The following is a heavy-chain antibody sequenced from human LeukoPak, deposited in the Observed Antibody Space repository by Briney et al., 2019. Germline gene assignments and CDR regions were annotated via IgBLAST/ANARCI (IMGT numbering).Heavy chain of an antibody. CDR2: ISWSGDRM. CDR1: GFTFEDHV. V-gene: IGHV3-9*01. CDR3: AKDLGGSATTV. J-gene: IGHJ4*02. Sequence: PGGSLRLSCAASGFTFEDHVMHWVRQAPGKGLEWVSSISWSGDRMGYADAVKGRFTISRDNAKNSLFLQMNSLRVEDTAFYCAKDLGGSATTVWGQGTLVTVSS. D-gene: IGHD2-2*01.